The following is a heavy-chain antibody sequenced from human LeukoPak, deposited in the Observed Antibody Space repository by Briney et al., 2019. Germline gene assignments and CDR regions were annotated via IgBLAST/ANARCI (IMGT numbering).Heavy chain of an antibody. D-gene: IGHD2-2*01. CDR1: GYTFTSYG. V-gene: IGHV1-18*01. CDR3: AREGIVVVPASLLDNWFDP. J-gene: IGHJ5*02. Sequence: ASVKVSCKASGYTFTSYGISWVRQAPGQGLEWMGWISAYNGNTNYAQKLQGRVTTTTDTSTSTAYMELSSLRSEDTAVYYCAREGIVVVPASLLDNWFDPWGQGTLVTVSS. CDR2: ISAYNGNT.